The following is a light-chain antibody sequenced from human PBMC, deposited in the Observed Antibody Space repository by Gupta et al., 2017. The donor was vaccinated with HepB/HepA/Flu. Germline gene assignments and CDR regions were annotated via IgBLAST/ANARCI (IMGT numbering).Light chain of an antibody. CDR2: ENK. J-gene: IGLJ3*02. Sequence: QSVLTQPPSVSAAPGQRVTISCSGSSSNIGNNYVSWYQQFPGTAPKLLIYENKQRPSGISDRFSGFKSGTSATLAITGLQTGDEADYYGGAWDITLGGFWVFGGGTKLTVL. V-gene: IGLV1-51*02. CDR1: SSNIGNNY. CDR3: GAWDITLGGFWV.